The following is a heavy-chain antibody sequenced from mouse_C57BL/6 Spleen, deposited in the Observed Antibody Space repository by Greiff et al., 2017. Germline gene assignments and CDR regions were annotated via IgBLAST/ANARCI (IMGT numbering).Heavy chain of an antibody. D-gene: IGHD2-3*01. V-gene: IGHV3-6*01. CDR2: ISYDGSN. CDR1: GYSITSGYY. CDR3: ARDGVYDGYHWYFDV. Sequence: EVQLVESGPGLVKPSQSLSLTCSVTGYSITSGYYWNWIRQFPGNKLEWMGYISYDGSNNYNPSLKNRISITRDTSKNQFFLKLNSVTTEDTATYYCARDGVYDGYHWYFDVWGTGTTVTVSS. J-gene: IGHJ1*03.